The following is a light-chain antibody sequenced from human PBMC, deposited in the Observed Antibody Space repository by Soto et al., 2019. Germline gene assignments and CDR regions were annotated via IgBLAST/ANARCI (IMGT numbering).Light chain of an antibody. CDR1: QNINIW. CDR3: RQYNSYSWT. Sequence: DIQMTQSPSTLSASVGDRVTITCRASQNINIWLAWYQQKPGKAPKLLIFGASSLESGVPSRFSGSGSGTEFTLTISSLQPDDFATYYCRQYNSYSWTFGQGTKVDIK. V-gene: IGKV1-5*01. J-gene: IGKJ1*01. CDR2: GAS.